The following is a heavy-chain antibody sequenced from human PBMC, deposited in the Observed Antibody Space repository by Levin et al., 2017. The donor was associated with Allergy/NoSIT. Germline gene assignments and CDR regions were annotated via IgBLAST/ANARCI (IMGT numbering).Heavy chain of an antibody. Sequence: GASVKVSCKASGGTFSSYAISWVRQAPGQGLEWMGGIIPIFGTANYAQKFQGRVTITADESTSTAYMELSSLRSEDTAVYYCAREGRIQLWSPQGWFDPWGQGTLVTVSS. D-gene: IGHD5-18*01. CDR2: IIPIFGTA. V-gene: IGHV1-69*13. CDR1: GGTFSSYA. CDR3: AREGRIQLWSPQGWFDP. J-gene: IGHJ5*02.